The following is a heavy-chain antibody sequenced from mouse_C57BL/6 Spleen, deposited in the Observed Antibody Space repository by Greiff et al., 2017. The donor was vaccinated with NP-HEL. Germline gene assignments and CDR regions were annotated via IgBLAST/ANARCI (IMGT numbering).Heavy chain of an antibody. CDR2: INPNNGGT. CDR3: ARGSTVVGRFAY. V-gene: IGHV1-18*01. D-gene: IGHD1-1*01. J-gene: IGHJ3*01. Sequence: VQLKQSGPELVKPGASVKIPCKASGYTFTDYNMDWVKQSHGKSLEWIGDINPNNGGTIYNQKFKGKATLTVDKSSSTAYMELRSLTSEDTAVYYCARGSTVVGRFAYWGQGTLVTVSA. CDR1: GYTFTDYN.